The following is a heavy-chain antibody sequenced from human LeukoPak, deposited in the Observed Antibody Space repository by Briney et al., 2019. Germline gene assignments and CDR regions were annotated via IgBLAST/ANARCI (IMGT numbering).Heavy chain of an antibody. CDR3: ARRHITMVRGADGAFDI. Sequence: TSETLSLTCTVSGYSISSGYYWGWIRQPPGKGLEWIGSIYHSGSTYYNPSLKSRVTISVDTSKDQFSLKLSSVTAADTAVYYCARRHITMVRGADGAFDIWGQGTMVTVSS. D-gene: IGHD3-10*01. V-gene: IGHV4-38-2*02. CDR1: GYSISSGYY. CDR2: IYHSGST. J-gene: IGHJ3*02.